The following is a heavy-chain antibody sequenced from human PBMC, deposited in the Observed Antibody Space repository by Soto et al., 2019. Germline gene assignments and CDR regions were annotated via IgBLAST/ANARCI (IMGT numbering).Heavy chain of an antibody. Sequence: GGSLRLSCAASGFTFSSYGMHWVRQAPGKGLEWVAVISYDGSNKYYADSVKGRFTISRDNSKNTLYLQMNSLRAEDTAVYYCAKDSLYSGSYPSYYYYYYGMDVWGQGTTVTVSS. CDR1: GFTFSSYG. CDR2: ISYDGSNK. J-gene: IGHJ6*02. CDR3: AKDSLYSGSYPSYYYYYYGMDV. D-gene: IGHD1-26*01. V-gene: IGHV3-30*18.